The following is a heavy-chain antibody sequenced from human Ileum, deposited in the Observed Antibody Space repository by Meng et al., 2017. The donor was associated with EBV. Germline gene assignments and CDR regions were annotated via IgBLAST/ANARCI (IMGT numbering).Heavy chain of an antibody. CDR1: GGSISIYY. Sequence: QGQFQEAGPGLLKPSETRSPTCTASGGSISIYYWSWIRQPPGKGLEWIGYIYYSGSTNYNPSLKSRVTISVDTSKNQFSLNLSSVTAADTAVYYCARGGWSLDYWGQGTLVTVSS. J-gene: IGHJ4*02. D-gene: IGHD2-15*01. CDR3: ARGGWSLDY. CDR2: IYYSGST. V-gene: IGHV4-59*08.